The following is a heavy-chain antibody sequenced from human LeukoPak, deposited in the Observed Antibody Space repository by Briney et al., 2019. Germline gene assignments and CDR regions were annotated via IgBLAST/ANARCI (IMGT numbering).Heavy chain of an antibody. V-gene: IGHV1-69*06. D-gene: IGHD2-2*01. CDR1: GGTFSSYA. Sequence: GASVKVSCKASGGTFSSYAISWVRQAPGQGLEWMGGIIPIFGTANYAQKFQGRVTITADKSTSTAYMELSSLRSEDTAVYYCARATQHIAVGDWFDPWGQGTLVTVSS. J-gene: IGHJ5*02. CDR3: ARATQHIAVGDWFDP. CDR2: IIPIFGTA.